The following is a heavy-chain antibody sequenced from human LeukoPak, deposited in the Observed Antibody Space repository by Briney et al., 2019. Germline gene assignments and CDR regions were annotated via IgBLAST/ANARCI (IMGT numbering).Heavy chain of an antibody. Sequence: GGPLQISYKGSGCLFTSYWISWGRQLPGKGLEWMGRIDPSDSYTNYSPSFQGHVTISADKSISTAYLQWSSLKASDTAMYYCARAYYYGSGGFDYWGQGTLVTVSS. CDR2: IDPSDSYT. CDR3: ARAYYYGSGGFDY. D-gene: IGHD3-10*01. CDR1: GCLFTSYW. V-gene: IGHV5-10-1*01. J-gene: IGHJ4*02.